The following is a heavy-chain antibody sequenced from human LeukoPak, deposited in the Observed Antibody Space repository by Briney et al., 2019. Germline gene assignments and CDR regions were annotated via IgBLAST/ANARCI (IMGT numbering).Heavy chain of an antibody. CDR1: GGSFSGYY. Sequence: PSETLSLTCAVYGGSFSGYYWSWIRQPPAEGLEWIGEINHSGSTNYNPSLKSRVTISVDTSKNQFSLKLSSVTAADTAVYYCARDPPTFDASDIWGQGTMVTVSS. CDR3: ARDPPTFDASDI. D-gene: IGHD3-16*01. V-gene: IGHV4-34*01. CDR2: INHSGST. J-gene: IGHJ3*02.